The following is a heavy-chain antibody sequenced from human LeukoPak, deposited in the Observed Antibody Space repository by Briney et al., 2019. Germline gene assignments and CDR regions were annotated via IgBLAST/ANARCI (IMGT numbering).Heavy chain of an antibody. D-gene: IGHD6-13*01. CDR2: ISYDGSNK. J-gene: IGHJ4*02. CDR3: ASALSIAGDHSR. V-gene: IGHV3-30-3*01. CDR1: GFTFTSYA. Sequence: HSGGSLRLSCAASGFTFTSYAMHWVRQAPGKGLEWVAVISYDGSNKYYADSVKGRFIISRDNSKNTLYLQMNSLRAEDTAVYYCASALSIAGDHSRWGQGTLVTVSS.